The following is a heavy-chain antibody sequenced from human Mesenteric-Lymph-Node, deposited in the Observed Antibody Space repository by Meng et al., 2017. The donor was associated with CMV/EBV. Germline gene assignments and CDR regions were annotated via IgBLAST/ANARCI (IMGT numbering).Heavy chain of an antibody. CDR1: EFTFINFA. Sequence: GESLKISCAASEFTFINFAMHWVRQAPGKGLEWVAVISYDGINKYYADSVKGRFTISRDNSKNTLYLQMNSLRAEDTAVYYCARETFDIWGQGTVVTVSS. J-gene: IGHJ3*02. CDR2: ISYDGINK. CDR3: ARETFDI. V-gene: IGHV3-30-3*01.